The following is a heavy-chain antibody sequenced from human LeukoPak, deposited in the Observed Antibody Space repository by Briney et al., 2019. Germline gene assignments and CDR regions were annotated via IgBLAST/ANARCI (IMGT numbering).Heavy chain of an antibody. CDR2: ISSSSSYI. CDR3: ARGPSGYHNT. Sequence: GRSLRLSCAASGFTLSSYAMNSVRQAPGEGLEWVSFISSSSSYIYYAESLKGRFTIYRENAKNSLYLQLNSLRAEDTAVYYCARGPSGYHNTGGQGTLVTVSS. CDR1: GFTLSSYA. J-gene: IGHJ4*02. D-gene: IGHD5-12*01. V-gene: IGHV3-21*01.